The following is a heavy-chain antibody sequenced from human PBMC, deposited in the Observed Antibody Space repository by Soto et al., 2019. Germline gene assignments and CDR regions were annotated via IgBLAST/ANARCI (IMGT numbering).Heavy chain of an antibody. D-gene: IGHD6-13*01. J-gene: IGHJ6*02. CDR2: INPSSGDT. CDR1: GYTFTAYY. CDR3: ARDPGPAAAAGNYGLDV. Sequence: QVHLVQSGAEVKNLGASVKVSCKASGYTFTAYYIHWVRQAPGQGLEWVGWINPSSGDTNYAQRFQGWVTMTRDTSISTAYMEMSRLRSDDTAMYYCARDPGPAAAAGNYGLDVWGQGTTVTVSS. V-gene: IGHV1-2*04.